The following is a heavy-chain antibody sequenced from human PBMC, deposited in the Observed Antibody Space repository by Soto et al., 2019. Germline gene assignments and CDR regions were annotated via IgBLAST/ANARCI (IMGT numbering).Heavy chain of an antibody. D-gene: IGHD4-17*01. CDR1: GFTFSSYA. J-gene: IGHJ6*02. CDR3: AKDRGAPRLYGVFYYYYGMDV. Sequence: PGGSLRLSCAASGFTFSSYAMSWVRQAPGKGLEWVSAISGSGGSTYYADSVKGRFTISRDNSKNTLYLQMNSLRAEDTAVYYCAKDRGAPRLYGVFYYYYGMDVWGQGTTVTVSS. V-gene: IGHV3-23*01. CDR2: ISGSGGST.